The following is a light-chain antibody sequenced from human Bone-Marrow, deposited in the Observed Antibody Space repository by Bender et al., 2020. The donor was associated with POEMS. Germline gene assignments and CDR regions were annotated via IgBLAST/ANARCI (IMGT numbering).Light chain of an antibody. J-gene: IGLJ3*02. CDR2: YDD. V-gene: IGLV1-44*01. CDR1: SSNIGSNT. Sequence: QSVLTQPPSASGTPGQRVTISCSGSSSNIGSNTVKWYQQVPGTAPKLLIYYDDLLTPGVSDRFSASKSGTSASLAISELQSEDEALYYCSAWDDSLSGWVFGGGTKLTVL. CDR3: SAWDDSLSGWV.